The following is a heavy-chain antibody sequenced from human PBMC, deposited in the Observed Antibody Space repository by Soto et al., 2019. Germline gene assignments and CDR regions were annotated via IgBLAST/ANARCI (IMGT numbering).Heavy chain of an antibody. J-gene: IGHJ4*02. V-gene: IGHV4-30-2*01. D-gene: IGHD2-2*02. Sequence: QLQLQESGSGLVKPSQTLSLTCAVSGGSISSGGYSWSWIRQPPGKGLEWIGYIYHSGSTYYNPSLKSRVTISVDRSKNQFSLKLSSVTAADTAVDYCARDRAEIPSYFDDWVQGTLVTVSS. CDR2: IYHSGST. CDR3: ARDRAEIPSYFDD. CDR1: GGSISSGGYS.